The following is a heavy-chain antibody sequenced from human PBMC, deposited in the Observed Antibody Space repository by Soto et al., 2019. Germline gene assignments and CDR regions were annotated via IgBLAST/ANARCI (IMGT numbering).Heavy chain of an antibody. V-gene: IGHV1-24*01. J-gene: IGHJ4*02. CDR2: FDPEDGET. CDR1: GYTLTELS. Sequence: ASVKVSCKVSGYTLTELSMHWVRQAPGKGLEWMGGFDPEDGETIYAQKFQGRVTMTEDTSTDTAYMELSSLRSEDTAVYYCATDPHYDILTGYLYWGQGTLVTVSS. D-gene: IGHD3-9*01. CDR3: ATDPHYDILTGYLY.